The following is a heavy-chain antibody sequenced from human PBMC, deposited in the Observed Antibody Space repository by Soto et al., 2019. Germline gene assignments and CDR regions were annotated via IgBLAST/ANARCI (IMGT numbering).Heavy chain of an antibody. CDR1: GFTFSSYA. Sequence: GGSLRLSCAASGFTFSSYAMTWVRRAPGKGLEWVSYITGHGGSTYYADSVKGRFTISRDNSKNTLYLQMSSVRGDDTGVYYCAKETMPGSVYDILTGYPHFDSWGQGTLVTVSS. V-gene: IGHV3-23*01. CDR3: AKETMPGSVYDILTGYPHFDS. CDR2: ITGHGGST. D-gene: IGHD3-9*01. J-gene: IGHJ4*02.